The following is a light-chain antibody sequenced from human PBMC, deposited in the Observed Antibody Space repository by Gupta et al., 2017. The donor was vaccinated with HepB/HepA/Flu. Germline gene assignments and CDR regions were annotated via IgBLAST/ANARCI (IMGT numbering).Light chain of an antibody. CDR2: DAS. CDR3: QQYDNRPPFT. J-gene: IGKJ3*01. V-gene: IGKV1-33*01. Sequence: DIHITQSPSSLSASVGDRVTITCQASQDISNYLNWYQQKPGKAPKLRIYDASNLETGVPSRFSGSGSGTDFTFTISSLQPEDIATYYCQQYDNRPPFTFGPGTKVDIK. CDR1: QDISNY.